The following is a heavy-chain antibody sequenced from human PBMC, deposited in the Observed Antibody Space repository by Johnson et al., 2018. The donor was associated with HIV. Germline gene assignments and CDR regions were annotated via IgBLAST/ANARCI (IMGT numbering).Heavy chain of an antibody. CDR3: ARGGDVVWFGEFPGAFDV. D-gene: IGHD3-10*01. CDR1: GFTFSSYW. CDR2: IKQDGSAT. Sequence: VQLGESGGGLVQPGGSLRLSCAASGFTFSSYWMSWVRQAPGKGLEWVANIKQDGSATYYVDSVKGRFHIHRDNANNSLYLQMNCLRAEDTDVYYCARGGDVVWFGEFPGAFDVWGQGTMVTVSS. V-gene: IGHV3-7*01. J-gene: IGHJ3*01.